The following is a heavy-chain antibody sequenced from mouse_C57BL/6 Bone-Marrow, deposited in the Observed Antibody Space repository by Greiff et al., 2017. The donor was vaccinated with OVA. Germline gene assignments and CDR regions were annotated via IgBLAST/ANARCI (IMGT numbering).Heavy chain of an antibody. CDR1: GFNIKDDY. V-gene: IGHV14-4*01. D-gene: IGHD1-1*01. Sequence: VKLQESGAELVRPGASVKLSCTASGFNIKDDYMHWVKQRPEQGLEWIGWIDPENGDTEYASKFQGKATITADTSSNTAYLQLSSLTSEDTAVYYCTTRLLWYFDVWGTGTTVTVSS. J-gene: IGHJ1*03. CDR3: TTRLLWYFDV. CDR2: IDPENGDT.